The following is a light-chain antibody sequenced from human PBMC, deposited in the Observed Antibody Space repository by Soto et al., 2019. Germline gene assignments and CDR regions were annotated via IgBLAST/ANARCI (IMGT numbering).Light chain of an antibody. V-gene: IGKV3-20*01. Sequence: IVLTQSPGTLSLSPGERATLSCRASQSVSSSYLAWYRQKPGQAPRLLIYGASSRASGIPDRFSGSGSGTDFTLTISRLEPEDFAVYYCQQYSSSPLTFGGGTKVDI. CDR2: GAS. CDR1: QSVSSSY. J-gene: IGKJ4*01. CDR3: QQYSSSPLT.